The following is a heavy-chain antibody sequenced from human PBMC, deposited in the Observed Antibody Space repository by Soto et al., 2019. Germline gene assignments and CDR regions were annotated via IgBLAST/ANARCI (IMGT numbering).Heavy chain of an antibody. D-gene: IGHD2-8*01. CDR3: ARGYFDTNGQSNTFNM. CDR2: VYYTGST. J-gene: IGHJ3*02. CDR1: GASISSSY. V-gene: IGHV4-59*01. Sequence: PSETLSLTCTVSGASISSSYWSWIRQSPGKRLEWIGYVYYTGSTKYNPSLKSRVTMSVDMSKNHFSLKLNSVTAADTAIYYCARGYFDTNGQSNTFNMWGQGTMVTVS.